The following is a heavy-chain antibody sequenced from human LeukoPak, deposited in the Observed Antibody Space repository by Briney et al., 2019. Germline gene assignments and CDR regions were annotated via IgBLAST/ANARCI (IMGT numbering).Heavy chain of an antibody. V-gene: IGHV1-69*13. CDR1: GDTLSSHG. CDR2: IIPMFGTV. CDR3: ARVISIGQPPYFDYIDF. Sequence: ASVKVSCKSSGDTLSSHGFSWVRQPPGQGLEWMGGIIPMFGTVNYAQNFQGRVTITADESTSTASMDLSSRRSEDTAVYYCARVISIGQPPYFDYIDFWGKGTTVTVSS. D-gene: IGHD6-6*01. J-gene: IGHJ6*03.